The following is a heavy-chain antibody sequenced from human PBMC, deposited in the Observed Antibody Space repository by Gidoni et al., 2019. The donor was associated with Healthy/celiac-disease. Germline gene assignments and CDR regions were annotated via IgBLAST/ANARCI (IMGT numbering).Heavy chain of an antibody. CDR3: ARGRELSYHFDY. V-gene: IGHV4-61*01. CDR1: GGSVSSGSYY. J-gene: IGHJ4*02. Sequence: QVQLQESGPGLVKPSETLSLTCTVSGGSVSSGSYYWRWIRQPPGKGLEWIGYIYYSGSTNYNPSLKSRVTISVDTSKNQFSLKLSSVTAADTAVYYCARGRELSYHFDYWGQGTLVTVSS. D-gene: IGHD3-16*02. CDR2: IYYSGST.